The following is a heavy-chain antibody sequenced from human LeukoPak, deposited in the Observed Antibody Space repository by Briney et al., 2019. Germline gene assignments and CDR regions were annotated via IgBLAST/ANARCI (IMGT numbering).Heavy chain of an antibody. CDR2: IYTSGST. Sequence: SETLSLTCTVSGGSISSGSYYWSWIRQPAGKGLEWIGRIYTSGSTNYNPSLKSRVTISVDTSKNQFSLKLSSVTAADTAVYYCARARGGYGSPYYYYYMDVWGKGTTVTISS. D-gene: IGHD5-18*01. CDR1: GGSISSGSYY. V-gene: IGHV4-61*02. J-gene: IGHJ6*03. CDR3: ARARGGYGSPYYYYYMDV.